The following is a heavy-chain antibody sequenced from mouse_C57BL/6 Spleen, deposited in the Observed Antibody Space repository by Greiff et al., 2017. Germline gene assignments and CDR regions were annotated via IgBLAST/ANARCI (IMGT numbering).Heavy chain of an antibody. Sequence: VQLQQSGPELVKPGASVKISCKASGYAFSSSWMNWVKQRPGKGLEWIGRIYPGDGDTNYNGKFKGKATLTADKSSSTAYMQLSSLTSEDSAVYFCARFLYYGSSLDYWGQGTTLTVSS. J-gene: IGHJ2*01. CDR2: IYPGDGDT. V-gene: IGHV1-82*01. CDR3: ARFLYYGSSLDY. CDR1: GYAFSSSW. D-gene: IGHD1-1*01.